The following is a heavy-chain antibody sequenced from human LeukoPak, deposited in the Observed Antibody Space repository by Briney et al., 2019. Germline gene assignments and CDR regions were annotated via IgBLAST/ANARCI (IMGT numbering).Heavy chain of an antibody. D-gene: IGHD3-22*01. CDR3: ASPGWVDYYDSNAFFQY. J-gene: IGHJ4*02. V-gene: IGHV3-30-3*01. CDR2: LSQDGTDK. CDR1: GFTFSSYA. Sequence: GGSLRLSCAASGFTFSSYAMHWVRQAPGKGLEWVAVLSQDGTDKFYADSVKGRFTISRDSSKNTLYLQMSSLRAEDTAVYFCASPGWVDYYDSNAFFQYWGQGTLVTVSS.